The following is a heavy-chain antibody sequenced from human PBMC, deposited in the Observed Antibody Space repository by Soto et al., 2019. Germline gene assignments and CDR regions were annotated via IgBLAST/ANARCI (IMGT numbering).Heavy chain of an antibody. V-gene: IGHV4-31*03. CDR2: IHYSGNT. Sequence: QMQLQESGPRLVKASQTLSLTCTVSGGSISSGASYWSWIRQHPGKGLERIGNIHYSGNTYYSPSLKSRLTISVDTSKSQFSLKLSSMTAADTAVYYCARAWERCSGGICNDFDVWGQGTMVTVSS. J-gene: IGHJ3*01. CDR1: GGSISSGASY. CDR3: ARAWERCSGGICNDFDV. D-gene: IGHD2-15*01.